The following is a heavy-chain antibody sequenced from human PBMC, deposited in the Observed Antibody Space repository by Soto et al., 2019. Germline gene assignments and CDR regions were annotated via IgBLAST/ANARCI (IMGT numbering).Heavy chain of an antibody. J-gene: IGHJ4*02. V-gene: IGHV1-69*01. CDR2: IIPVFGTT. CDR1: GGLFSSFA. CDR3: ARGGGPYVWFNEF. Sequence: QEQLVQSGAEVKKPGSSVKVSCKDSGGLFSSFAISWVRQAPGQGLEWMGGIIPVFGTTNYAQKFQGRVTITADESTNTAYVELSSLTSDDTAMYYCARGGGPYVWFNEFCGQVSQVTVSS. D-gene: IGHD2-15*01.